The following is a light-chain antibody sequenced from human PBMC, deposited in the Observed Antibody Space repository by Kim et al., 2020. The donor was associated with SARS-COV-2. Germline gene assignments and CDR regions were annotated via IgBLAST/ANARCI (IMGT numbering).Light chain of an antibody. J-gene: IGLJ1*01. V-gene: IGLV1-44*01. Sequence: ELTQPPSASGTPGQRVTISCSGSSSNIGSNTVNWYQQLPGTAPKLLIYSNNRRPSGVPDRCSGSKSGTSASLAISGLQSEDEADYYCATWDDSLNGYVFGTGTKVTVL. CDR1: SSNIGSNT. CDR2: SNN. CDR3: ATWDDSLNGYV.